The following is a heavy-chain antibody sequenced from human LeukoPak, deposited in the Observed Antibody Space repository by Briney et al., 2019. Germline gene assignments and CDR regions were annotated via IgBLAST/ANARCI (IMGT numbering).Heavy chain of an antibody. D-gene: IGHD3-3*01. CDR2: IHHSGST. CDR1: GYSISSGSY. V-gene: IGHV4-38-2*02. Sequence: SETLSLTCSVSGYSISSGSYWGWIRQPPGKGLGWIGSIHHSGSTYYNPSLKSRVTISVDTSKNHFSLKLTSVTAADTAVYYCARAFGVVIYFDYWGQGTLVTVSS. CDR3: ARAFGVVIYFDY. J-gene: IGHJ4*02.